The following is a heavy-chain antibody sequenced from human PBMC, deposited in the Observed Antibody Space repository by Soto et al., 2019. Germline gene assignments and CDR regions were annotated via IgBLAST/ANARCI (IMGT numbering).Heavy chain of an antibody. CDR3: ARVERGSATTVVAAFDI. V-gene: IGHV4-34*01. CDR1: GGFVSSGSYY. CDR2: MSHSGGT. J-gene: IGHJ3*02. Sequence: QVQLQQWGAGLLKPSETLSLTCAVYGGFVSSGSYYWSWIRQPPGKGLEWIGEMSHSGGTHVNPSLKCRVTISVDTSKNQFSLTMSSVTAADTALYYCARVERGSATTVVAAFDIWGPGTMVTVSS. D-gene: IGHD3-16*01.